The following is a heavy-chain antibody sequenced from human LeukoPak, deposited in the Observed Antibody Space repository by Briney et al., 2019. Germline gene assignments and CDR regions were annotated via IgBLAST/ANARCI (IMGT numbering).Heavy chain of an antibody. CDR3: ARGRRRLDAFYI. J-gene: IGHJ3*02. D-gene: IGHD3-16*01. CDR1: GGSFSGYY. V-gene: IGHV4-34*01. Sequence: PSETLSLTCAVYGGSFSGYYWSWIRQPPGKGLEWIGEINHSGSTNYNPSLKSRFTISVDTSKNQFSLKLSSVTAADTAVYYCARGRRRLDAFYIGGQGTRVTLSS. CDR2: INHSGST.